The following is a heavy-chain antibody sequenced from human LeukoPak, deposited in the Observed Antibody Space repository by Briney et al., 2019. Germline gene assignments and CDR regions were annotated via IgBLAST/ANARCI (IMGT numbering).Heavy chain of an antibody. CDR2: ISANAVST. D-gene: IGHD2-2*01. V-gene: IGHV3-23*01. J-gene: IGHJ6*03. CDR3: ASMPSTEIYYFYYMDV. CDR1: RFTFSSYT. Sequence: LTGGSLRLSCAASRFTFSSYTMNWVRQAPGKGLEWVSGISANAVSTYYADSVKGRFTISRDNSKNTLYLHMDRLGTEDTAVYYCASMPSTEIYYFYYMDVWGKGTTVTVSS.